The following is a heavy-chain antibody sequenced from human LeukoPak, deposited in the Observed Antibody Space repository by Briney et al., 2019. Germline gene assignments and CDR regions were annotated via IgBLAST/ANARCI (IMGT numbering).Heavy chain of an antibody. V-gene: IGHV3-15*01. CDR1: GFTFSNAW. Sequence: MTGGSLRLSCAASGFTFSNAWMSWVRQAPGKGLEWVGRIKSKTDGGTTDYAAPVKGRFTISRDDSKNTLYLQMNSLKTEDTAVYYCTTDEFGSGYDYGYWGQGTLVTVSS. CDR3: TTDEFGSGYDYGY. D-gene: IGHD5-12*01. J-gene: IGHJ4*02. CDR2: IKSKTDGGTT.